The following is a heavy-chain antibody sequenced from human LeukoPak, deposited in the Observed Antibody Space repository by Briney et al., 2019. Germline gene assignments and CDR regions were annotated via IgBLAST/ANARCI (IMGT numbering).Heavy chain of an antibody. CDR3: ARPHGYCSGGSCYSSDYFDY. Sequence: GESLKISCKGSGYSFTSYWIGWVRQMPGKGLEWMGIIYPGDYDTRYSPSFQGQVTISADKSISTAYLQWSSLKASDTAMYYCARPHGYCSGGSCYSSDYFDYWGQGTLVTVSS. D-gene: IGHD2-15*01. J-gene: IGHJ4*02. CDR1: GYSFTSYW. V-gene: IGHV5-51*01. CDR2: IYPGDYDT.